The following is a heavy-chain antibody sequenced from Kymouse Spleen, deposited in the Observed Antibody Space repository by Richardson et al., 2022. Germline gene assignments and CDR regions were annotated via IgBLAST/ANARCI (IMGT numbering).Heavy chain of an antibody. CDR1: GGSISSSSYY. D-gene: IGHD1-26*01. CDR3: AIVGATLYFDY. Sequence: QLQLQESGPGLVKPSETLSLTCTVSGGSISSSSYYWGWIRQPPGKGLEWIGSIYYSGSTYYNPSLKSRVTISVDTSKNQFSLKLSSVTAADTAVYYCAIVGATLYFDYWGQGTLVTVSS. J-gene: IGHJ4*02. V-gene: IGHV4-39*01. CDR2: IYYSGST.